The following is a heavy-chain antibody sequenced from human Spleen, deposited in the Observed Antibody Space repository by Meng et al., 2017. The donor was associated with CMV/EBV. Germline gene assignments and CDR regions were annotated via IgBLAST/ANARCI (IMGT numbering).Heavy chain of an antibody. V-gene: IGHV3-48*03. D-gene: IGHD7-27*01. CDR1: GFTFSTYE. CDR3: ARVRNWDFDY. Sequence: GESLKISCVVSGFTFSTYEMNWVRQAPGKGLEWVSYISSTGSVTYYANSVKGRFTVSRDNAKNSPYLQMNSLRAEDTAVYYCARVRNWDFDYWGQGTLVTVSS. CDR2: ISSTGSVT. J-gene: IGHJ4*02.